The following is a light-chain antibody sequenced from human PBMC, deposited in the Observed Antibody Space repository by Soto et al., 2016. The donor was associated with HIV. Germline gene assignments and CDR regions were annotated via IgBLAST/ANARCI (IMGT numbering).Light chain of an antibody. CDR1: QSLLHSNGYNY. J-gene: IGKJ2*01. Sequence: DIVMTQSPLSLTVTPGEAASISCRSSQSLLHSNGYNYLDWFLQKPGQSPQLLIYLGSTRASGVPDRVSGSGSGTDFTLKISRVEAEDVGVYYCMQGTHWPYTFGPGDQAGDQT. V-gene: IGKV2-28*01. CDR3: MQGTHWPYT. CDR2: LGS.